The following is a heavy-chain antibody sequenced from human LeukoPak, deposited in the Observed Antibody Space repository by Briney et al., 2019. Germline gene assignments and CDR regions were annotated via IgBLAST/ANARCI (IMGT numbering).Heavy chain of an antibody. V-gene: IGHV1-69*04. Sequence: SVKLSCKASGVTFSSYAISWVRQAPGQGLEWIGSIITILGIANYAQKFQGRVTITADKSMRTAYMEVSRLRAEDTAVYYCARAIFGRGYFDYWGQGTVVSVSS. CDR2: IITILGIA. J-gene: IGHJ4*02. D-gene: IGHD3-9*01. CDR3: ARAIFGRGYFDY. CDR1: GVTFSSYA.